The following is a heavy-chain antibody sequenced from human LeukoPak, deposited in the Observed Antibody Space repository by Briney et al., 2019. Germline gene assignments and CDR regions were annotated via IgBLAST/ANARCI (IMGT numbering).Heavy chain of an antibody. CDR2: MNPNSGNT. V-gene: IGHV1-8*03. CDR1: GGTFTSYD. Sequence: ASVKVSCKASGGTFTSYDINWVRQATGQGLEWMGWMNPNSGNTGYAQKFQGRVTITRNTSISTAYMELSSLRSEDTAVYYCARVYPIDYDFWSPRGNWFDPWGQGTLVTVSS. J-gene: IGHJ5*02. CDR3: ARVYPIDYDFWSPRGNWFDP. D-gene: IGHD3-3*01.